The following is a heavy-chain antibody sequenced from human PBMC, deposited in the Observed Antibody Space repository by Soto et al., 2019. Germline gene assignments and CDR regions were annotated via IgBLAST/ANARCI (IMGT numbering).Heavy chain of an antibody. CDR3: ARDPSSSWNNWFDP. Sequence: TLSVSCPVSGVSISSGGYYGSWIRQHPGKGLEWIGYIYYSGSTYYNPSLKSRVTISVDTSKNQFSLKLSSVTAADTDVYYCARDPSSSWNNWFDPWGQGTLVTVSS. V-gene: IGHV4-31*03. J-gene: IGHJ5*02. D-gene: IGHD6-13*01. CDR2: IYYSGST. CDR1: GVSISSGGYY.